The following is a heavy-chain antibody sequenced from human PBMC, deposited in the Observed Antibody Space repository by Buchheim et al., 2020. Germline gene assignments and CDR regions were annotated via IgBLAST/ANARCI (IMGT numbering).Heavy chain of an antibody. J-gene: IGHJ4*02. D-gene: IGHD2-15*01. V-gene: IGHV4-59*08. Sequence: QVQLQESGPGLVKPSETLSLTCTVSGGSISSYYWSWIRQPPGKGLEWIGYIYYSGSTNYNPSLKSRVTLSVDTSKNQFSLKLSSVTAADTAVYYCARLYCSGGSCYFDYWGQGTL. CDR2: IYYSGST. CDR3: ARLYCSGGSCYFDY. CDR1: GGSISSYY.